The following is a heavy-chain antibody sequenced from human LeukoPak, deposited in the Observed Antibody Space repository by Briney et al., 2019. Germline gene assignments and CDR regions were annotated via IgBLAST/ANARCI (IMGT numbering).Heavy chain of an antibody. CDR2: INPSGGST. Sequence: ASVKVSCKASGYTFTSYYMHWVRQAPGQGLEWMGIINPSGGSTSYAQKFQGRVTMTRDTSTSTVYMELSSPRSEDTAVYYCGGGSSWSQFDYWGQGTLVTVSS. V-gene: IGHV1-46*01. J-gene: IGHJ4*02. D-gene: IGHD6-13*01. CDR1: GYTFTSYY. CDR3: GGGSSWSQFDY.